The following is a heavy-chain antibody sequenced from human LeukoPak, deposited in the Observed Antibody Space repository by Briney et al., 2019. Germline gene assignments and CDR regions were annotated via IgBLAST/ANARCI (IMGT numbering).Heavy chain of an antibody. CDR2: ISWNSGSI. CDR3: AKDAGGTMLRGVNLFDY. J-gene: IGHJ4*02. Sequence: GRSLRLSCAASGFTFDDYAMHWVRQAPGKGLEWVSGISWNSGSIGYADSVKGRFTISRDNGKNSLYLQMNSLRAEDTALYYCAKDAGGTMLRGVNLFDYWGQGTLVTVSS. CDR1: GFTFDDYA. D-gene: IGHD3-10*01. V-gene: IGHV3-9*01.